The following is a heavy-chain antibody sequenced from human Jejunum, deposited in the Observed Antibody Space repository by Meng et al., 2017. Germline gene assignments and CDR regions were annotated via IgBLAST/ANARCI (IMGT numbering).Heavy chain of an antibody. V-gene: IGHV4-61*08. J-gene: IGHJ4*02. CDR1: GGSVRSSGYQ. CDR2: AST. CDR3: ARDHWGSLDY. D-gene: IGHD7-27*01. Sequence: QVELQEAGPGLVRPSETLSLICAVSGGSVRSSGYQWGWIRQPPGKGLEWIGYASTNYNPSLKSRVTISLDTSKNQFSLKLTSVTAADTAVYYCARDHWGSLDYWGQGILVTVSS.